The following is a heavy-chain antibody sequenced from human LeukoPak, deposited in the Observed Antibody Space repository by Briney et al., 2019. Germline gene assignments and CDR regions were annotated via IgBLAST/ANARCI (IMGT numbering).Heavy chain of an antibody. V-gene: IGHV4-34*01. CDR1: GGSFSGYY. CDR2: INHSGST. Sequence: SETLSLTCSVYGGSFSGYYWSWIRHPPGKGLEWIGEINHSGSTNYNPSLKSRVTISEDTSKYQFSLKLSSVTAADTAVYYCAREAVTGIAAAGIGFDPWGQGTLVTVSS. D-gene: IGHD6-13*01. CDR3: AREAVTGIAAAGIGFDP. J-gene: IGHJ5*02.